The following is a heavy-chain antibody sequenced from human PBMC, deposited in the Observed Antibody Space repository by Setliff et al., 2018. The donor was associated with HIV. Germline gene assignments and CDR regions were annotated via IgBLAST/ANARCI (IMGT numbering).Heavy chain of an antibody. CDR3: AKDPYSSGLNWFDP. J-gene: IGHJ5*02. CDR2: ISSDGTSK. CDR1: GFTFSNHW. Sequence: TGGSLRLSCAASGFTFSNHWMYWVRQVPGKGLVWVSRISSDGTSKSYADSVKGRFTISRDNTKSTLYLQMNSLRVEDTAVYYCAKDPYSSGLNWFDPWGQGTLVTVSS. V-gene: IGHV3-74*01. D-gene: IGHD6-19*01.